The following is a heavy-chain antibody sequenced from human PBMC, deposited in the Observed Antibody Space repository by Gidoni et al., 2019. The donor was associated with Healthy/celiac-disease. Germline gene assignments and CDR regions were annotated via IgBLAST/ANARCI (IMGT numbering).Heavy chain of an antibody. J-gene: IGHJ3*02. Sequence: QITLKESGPTLVKPTQTLTLTSTFSGFSLSTSGVGVGGIRQPPGKALEWLALIYWDDDKRYSPSLKSRLTITKDTTKSQVVLTMTNMDPVDTATYYCAHRRLYYYDSSGYYSDAFDIWGQGTMVTVSS. D-gene: IGHD3-22*01. V-gene: IGHV2-5*02. CDR1: GFSLSTSGVG. CDR2: IYWDDDK. CDR3: AHRRLYYYDSSGYYSDAFDI.